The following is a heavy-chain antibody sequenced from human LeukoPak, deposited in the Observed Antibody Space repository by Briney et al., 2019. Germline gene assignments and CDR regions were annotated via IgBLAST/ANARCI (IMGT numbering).Heavy chain of an antibody. CDR1: GYSFTSHY. CDR3: ARDNSVGGIAGWFDP. V-gene: IGHV1-46*01. J-gene: IGHJ5*02. D-gene: IGHD3-16*02. Sequence: ASVKVSCKASGYSFTSHYMHWVRPAHGPGLEWSGLINPSGSSTLHAQQFQGRGAMTRDMSTTTDYMELSSLRSEDTAVYYCARDNSVGGIAGWFDPWGQGTLVTVSS. CDR2: INPSGSST.